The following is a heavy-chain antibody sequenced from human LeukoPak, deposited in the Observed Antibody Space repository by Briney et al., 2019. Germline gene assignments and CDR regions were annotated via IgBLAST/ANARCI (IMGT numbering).Heavy chain of an antibody. Sequence: GGSLRLSCAASGFTFSSYGMHWVRQAPGKGLEWVAVISYDGRNEYFADSVKGRFTISRDNSKNTLYLQMNSLRAEDTAVYFCARCAAAGPFDYWGQGTLVTVSS. CDR2: ISYDGRNE. CDR3: ARCAAAGPFDY. CDR1: GFTFSSYG. V-gene: IGHV3-33*05. D-gene: IGHD6-19*01. J-gene: IGHJ4*02.